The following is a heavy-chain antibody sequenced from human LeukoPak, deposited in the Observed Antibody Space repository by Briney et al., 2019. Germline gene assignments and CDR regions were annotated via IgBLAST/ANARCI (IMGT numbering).Heavy chain of an antibody. CDR2: IKSDGSSI. Sequence: PGESLRLSCAASGFTFSSYWMHWVRQAPGKGLVWVSRIKSDGSSISCADSVKGRFTISRDNAKNTLYLQMNSLRAEDTAVYYCARGYCSGGSCYSVGYYGMDVWGQGTTVTVSS. D-gene: IGHD2-15*01. V-gene: IGHV3-74*01. CDR3: ARGYCSGGSCYSVGYYGMDV. J-gene: IGHJ6*02. CDR1: GFTFSSYW.